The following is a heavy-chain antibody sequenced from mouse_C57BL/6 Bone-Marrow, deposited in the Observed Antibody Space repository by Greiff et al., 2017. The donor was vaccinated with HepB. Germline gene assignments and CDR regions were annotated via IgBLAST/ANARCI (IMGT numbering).Heavy chain of an antibody. CDR2: IYPGNSDT. CDR3: TRSRGRITTVVATRGFAY. D-gene: IGHD1-1*01. Sequence: EVQLVESGTVLARPGASVKMSCKTSGYTFTSYWMHWVKQRPGQGLEWIGAIYPGNSDTSYNQKFKGKAKLTAVTSASTAYMELSSLTNEDSAVYYCTRSRGRITTVVATRGFAYWGQGTLVTVSA. V-gene: IGHV1-5*01. CDR1: GYTFTSYW. J-gene: IGHJ3*01.